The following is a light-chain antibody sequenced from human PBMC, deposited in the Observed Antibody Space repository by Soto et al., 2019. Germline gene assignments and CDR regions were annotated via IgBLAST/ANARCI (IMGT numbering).Light chain of an antibody. J-gene: IGLJ1*01. CDR1: SSDIGAYDY. Sequence: QSALTQPASLSGSPGQSITISCTGTSSDIGAYDYVSWFQQHPGKAPKLMISEVNNRPSGVSNRFSGSKSGNTAYLTISGLQVEDEAAYLCFSFTTTSTHVFGTGTKLTVL. CDR2: EVN. V-gene: IGLV2-14*01. CDR3: FSFTTTSTHV.